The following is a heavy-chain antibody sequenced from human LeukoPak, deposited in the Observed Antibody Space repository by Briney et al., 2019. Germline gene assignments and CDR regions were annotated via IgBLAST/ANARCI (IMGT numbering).Heavy chain of an antibody. V-gene: IGHV3-7*01. J-gene: IGHJ4*02. Sequence: GGSLRLSCAVSGFTYSSYWMSWLRQAPGKAREWVANKKQDGSEKYYVDSVKGRFTISRDNAKNSLYLQMNSLRAEDTAVYYCARGYSGYDVIGYYFDYWGQGTLVTVSS. D-gene: IGHD5-12*01. CDR2: KKQDGSEK. CDR1: GFTYSSYW. CDR3: ARGYSGYDVIGYYFDY.